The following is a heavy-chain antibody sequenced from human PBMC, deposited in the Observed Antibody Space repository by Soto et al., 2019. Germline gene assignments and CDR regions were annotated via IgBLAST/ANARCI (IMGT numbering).Heavy chain of an antibody. CDR1: GFSFRSYA. CDR2: MSYDGSDK. D-gene: IGHD2-2*01. J-gene: IGHJ4*02. CDR3: ARARLDTPAPEY. Sequence: QVQLVESGGGVVQPGRSLRLSCAASGFSFRSYAMHWVRQAPGKGLEWVAVMSYDGSDKDYADSVKGRFTISRDNSKNTLYLQMSSLRAEDTAVYYCARARLDTPAPEYWGQGTLVTVSS. V-gene: IGHV3-30-3*01.